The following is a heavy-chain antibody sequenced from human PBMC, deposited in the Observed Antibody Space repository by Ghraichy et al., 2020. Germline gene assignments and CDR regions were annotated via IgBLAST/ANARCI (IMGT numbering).Heavy chain of an antibody. V-gene: IGHV3-7*03. CDR1: GFTFSSDW. J-gene: IGHJ6*03. Sequence: GESLNISCAASGFTFSSDWMSWVRQAPGKGLEWVANIKQDGSEKYYVDSVKGRFTISRDNAKNSLYLQMNSLRAEDTAVYYCARDPSYCSSTSYYLGYYYYYMDVWGKGTTVTVSS. D-gene: IGHD2-2*01. CDR3: ARDPSYCSSTSYYLGYYYYYMDV. CDR2: IKQDGSEK.